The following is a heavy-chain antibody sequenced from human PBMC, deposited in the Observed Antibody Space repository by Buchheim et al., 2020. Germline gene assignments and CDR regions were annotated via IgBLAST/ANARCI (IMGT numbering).Heavy chain of an antibody. CDR2: ISSSSSYI. Sequence: EVQLVESGGGLVKPGGSLRLSCAASGFTFSSYSMNWVRQAPGKGLEWVSSISSSSSYISYADSVKGRFTISRDNAKNSMYLQMNSLRAEDTAVYYCASLYRYDSSGYYPFDYWGQGTL. J-gene: IGHJ4*02. CDR3: ASLYRYDSSGYYPFDY. V-gene: IGHV3-21*01. D-gene: IGHD3-22*01. CDR1: GFTFSSYS.